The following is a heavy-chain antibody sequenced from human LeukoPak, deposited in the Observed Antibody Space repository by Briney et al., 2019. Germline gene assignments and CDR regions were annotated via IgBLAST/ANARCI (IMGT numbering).Heavy chain of an antibody. D-gene: IGHD3-22*01. CDR3: ARKGYYDSSGYYFTYGMDV. CDR1: GFTFSSYS. CDR2: ISSSSSYI. J-gene: IGHJ6*02. Sequence: GGSLRLSCAASGFTFSSYSMNWVRQAPGKGLEWVSPISSSSSYIYYADSVKGRFTISRDNAKNSLYLQMNSLRAEDTAVYYCARKGYYDSSGYYFTYGMDVWGQGTTVTVSS. V-gene: IGHV3-21*01.